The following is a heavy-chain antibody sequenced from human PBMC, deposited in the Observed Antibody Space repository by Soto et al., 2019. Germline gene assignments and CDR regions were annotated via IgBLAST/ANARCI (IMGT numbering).Heavy chain of an antibody. Sequence: GGSLRLSCAASGFTISGYWLHWVRQAPGKGLVWVSGISSDGSSTTYADSVKGRFTISRDNTKNTLYLQMNSLRAEDTAVYYCASLYYYYYYMDVWGKGTTVTVSS. CDR1: GFTISGYW. J-gene: IGHJ6*03. V-gene: IGHV3-74*01. CDR2: ISSDGSST. CDR3: ASLYYYYYYMDV.